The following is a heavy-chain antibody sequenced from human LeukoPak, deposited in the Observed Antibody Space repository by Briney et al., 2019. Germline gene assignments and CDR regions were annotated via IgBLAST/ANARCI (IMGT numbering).Heavy chain of an antibody. CDR2: ISYDGSNK. Sequence: PGRSLRLSCAASGFTFSSYGMHWVRQAPGKGLEWVAVISYDGSNKYYADSVKGRFTISRDNSKNTLYLQMNSLRAEDTAVYYCARDMNYYDSSGYYYLWGPFDYWGQGTLVTVSS. J-gene: IGHJ4*02. CDR3: ARDMNYYDSSGYYYLWGPFDY. V-gene: IGHV3-30*03. D-gene: IGHD3-22*01. CDR1: GFTFSSYG.